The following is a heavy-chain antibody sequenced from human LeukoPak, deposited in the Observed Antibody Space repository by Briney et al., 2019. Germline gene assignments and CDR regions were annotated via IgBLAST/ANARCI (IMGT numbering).Heavy chain of an antibody. CDR2: ISWNSGSI. D-gene: IGHD4-17*01. J-gene: IGHJ4*02. V-gene: IGHV3-9*01. Sequence: TGGSLRLSCAASGFTFDDYAMPWVRQAPGKGLEWVSGISWNSGSIGYADSVKGRFTISRDNAKNSLYLQMNSLRAEDTALYYCAKVGKGGDYYFDYWGQGTLVTVSS. CDR3: AKVGKGGDYYFDY. CDR1: GFTFDDYA.